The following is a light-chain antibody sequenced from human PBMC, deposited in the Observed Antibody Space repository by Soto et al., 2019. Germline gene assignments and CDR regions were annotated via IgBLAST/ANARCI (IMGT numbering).Light chain of an antibody. CDR2: EVT. V-gene: IGLV2-14*01. CDR1: SGDVGGYDY. J-gene: IGLJ1*01. CDR3: SSHTSGSTRV. Sequence: QSALTQPASVSGSPGQSIAISCTGTSGDVGGYDYVSWYRQHPDKAPKLMIYEVTKRPSWVSNRFSGSKSGNTASLTISGLQPEDEADYYCSSHTSGSTRVFGRGTKVTVL.